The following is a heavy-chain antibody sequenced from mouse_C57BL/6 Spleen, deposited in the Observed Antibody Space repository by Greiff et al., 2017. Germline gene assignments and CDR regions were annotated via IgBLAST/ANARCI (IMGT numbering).Heavy chain of an antibody. CDR1: GFTFSDYY. D-gene: IGHD2-4*01. J-gene: IGHJ1*03. Sequence: EVMLVESEGGLVQPGSSMKLSCTASGFTFSDYYMAWVRQVPEKGLEWVANINYDGSSTYYLDSLKSRFIISRDNAKNILYLQMSSLKSADKATYYCARVYYDYDGYWYFDVWGTGTTVTVSS. CDR3: ARVYYDYDGYWYFDV. CDR2: INYDGSST. V-gene: IGHV5-16*01.